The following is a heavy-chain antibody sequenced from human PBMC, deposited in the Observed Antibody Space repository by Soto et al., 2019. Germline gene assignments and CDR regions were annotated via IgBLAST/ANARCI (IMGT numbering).Heavy chain of an antibody. D-gene: IGHD4-17*01. Sequence: SETLSLTCAVYGGSFSGYYWSWIRQPPGKGLEWIGEINHSGSTNYNPSLKSRVTISVDTSKNQFSLKPSSVTAADTAVYYCASSDYENDYWGQGTLVTVSS. CDR1: GGSFSGYY. CDR3: ASSDYENDY. V-gene: IGHV4-34*01. CDR2: INHSGST. J-gene: IGHJ4*02.